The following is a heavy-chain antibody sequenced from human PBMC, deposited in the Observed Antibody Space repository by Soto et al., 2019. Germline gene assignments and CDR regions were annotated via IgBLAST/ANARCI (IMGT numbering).Heavy chain of an antibody. J-gene: IGHJ6*03. Sequence: SETLSLTCAVYGGSFSGYYWSWIRQPPGKGLEWIGEINHSGSTNYNPSLKSRVTISVDTSKNQFSLKLSSVTAADTAVYYCARGGRYCSSTSCSRGYYYYYYMDVWGKGTTVTVSS. CDR2: INHSGST. CDR1: GGSFSGYY. V-gene: IGHV4-34*01. CDR3: ARGGRYCSSTSCSRGYYYYYYMDV. D-gene: IGHD2-2*01.